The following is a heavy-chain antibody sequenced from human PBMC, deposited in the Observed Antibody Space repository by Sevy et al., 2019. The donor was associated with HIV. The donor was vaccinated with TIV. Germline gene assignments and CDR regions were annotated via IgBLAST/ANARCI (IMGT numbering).Heavy chain of an antibody. V-gene: IGHV3-30*03. Sequence: GGSLRLSCAASGFTFSSYVMHWVRQAPGKGLEWVAVILYDGSNKYYADSVKGRFTISRDNSKNTLYLQMNSLRAGDTAVYYCARGLAALPGYYYGMDVWGQGTAVTVSS. CDR1: GFTFSSYV. D-gene: IGHD6-6*01. CDR2: ILYDGSNK. CDR3: ARGLAALPGYYYGMDV. J-gene: IGHJ6*02.